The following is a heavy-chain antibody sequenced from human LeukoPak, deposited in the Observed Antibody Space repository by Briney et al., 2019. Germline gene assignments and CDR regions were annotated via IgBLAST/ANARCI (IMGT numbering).Heavy chain of an antibody. CDR3: AKSSYYFGSGRGSTDAFDI. D-gene: IGHD3-10*01. Sequence: KPSETLSLTCAVYGGSFSTYYWSWIRQTPGKGLEWIGEINHSGSTNYNPSLKSRVTISVDTSKNQFSLKLSSVTAADTAVYYCAKSSYYFGSGRGSTDAFDIWGQGTMVTVSS. CDR2: INHSGST. V-gene: IGHV4-34*01. CDR1: GGSFSTYY. J-gene: IGHJ3*02.